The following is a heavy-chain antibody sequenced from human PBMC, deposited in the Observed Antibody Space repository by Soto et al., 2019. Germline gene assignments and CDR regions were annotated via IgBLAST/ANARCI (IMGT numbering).Heavy chain of an antibody. J-gene: IGHJ4*02. CDR1: GYTFTTYD. V-gene: IGHV1-8*01. CDR3: ARGVTYCSSTSCYGLDS. Sequence: GASVKVSCKASGYTFTTYDINWVRQATGQGLEWMGWMNPNSGNTGYAQKFQGRVTMTRNTSISTAYMELSSLRSEDTAVYYCARGVTYCSSTSCYGLDSWGQGTLVPFSS. CDR2: MNPNSGNT. D-gene: IGHD2-2*01.